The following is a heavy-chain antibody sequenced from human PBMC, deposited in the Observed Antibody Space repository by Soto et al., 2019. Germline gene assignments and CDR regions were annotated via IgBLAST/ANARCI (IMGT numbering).Heavy chain of an antibody. J-gene: IGHJ4*02. CDR2: LPEIGTNT. Sequence: HPGGSLRLSCAASGFTFSNYGMSWVRQAPGKGLEWVSALPEIGTNTYYADSVKGRFTIPRDNSKNTLFLQINNLRAGDTAVYYCAKKSGVGATWYFDYWGQGTLVTVSS. V-gene: IGHV3-23*01. CDR3: AKKSGVGATWYFDY. D-gene: IGHD1-26*01. CDR1: GFTFSNYG.